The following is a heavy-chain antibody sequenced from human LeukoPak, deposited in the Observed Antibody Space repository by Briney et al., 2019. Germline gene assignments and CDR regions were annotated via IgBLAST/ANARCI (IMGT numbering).Heavy chain of an antibody. Sequence: PGESLKISCKGSGYSFTNYWISWVRQMPGKGMEWMGRIDPSDSYTNYSPSFQGHVTISADKSVSTAYLQWSSLKASDTAMYYCARVNVHTPMANVFDSWGQGTLVTVSS. V-gene: IGHV5-10-1*01. D-gene: IGHD5-18*01. CDR2: IDPSDSYT. CDR1: GYSFTNYW. CDR3: ARVNVHTPMANVFDS. J-gene: IGHJ4*02.